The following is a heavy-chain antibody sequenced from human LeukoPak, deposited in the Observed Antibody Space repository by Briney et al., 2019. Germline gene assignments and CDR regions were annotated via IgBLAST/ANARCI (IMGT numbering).Heavy chain of an antibody. CDR3: ARDTSGVFQYLVFDH. CDR1: GFVLDAFT. CDR2: ISGDSGQI. V-gene: IGHV3-21*06. Sequence: GGSLRLSCAASGFVLDAFTMNSVRQAPGKGLEWVASISGDSGQIYNADSVRGRFTISRDNAENSVYLEMKSLTVEDTAIYYCARDTSGVFQYLVFDHWGQGALVTVSS. J-gene: IGHJ4*02. D-gene: IGHD1-26*01.